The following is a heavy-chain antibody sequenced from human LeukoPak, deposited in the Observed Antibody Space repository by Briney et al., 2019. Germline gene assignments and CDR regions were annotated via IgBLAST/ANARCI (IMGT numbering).Heavy chain of an antibody. V-gene: IGHV1-2*02. D-gene: IGHD5-24*01. CDR1: GYTFTGYY. Sequence: ASVKVSCKASGYTFTGYYMHWVRQAPGQGLEWMGWINPNSGGTNYAQKFQGRVTMTRDTSTSTVYMELSSLRSEDTAVYYCARDESVDGYNCDYWGQGTLVTVSS. J-gene: IGHJ4*02. CDR3: ARDESVDGYNCDY. CDR2: INPNSGGT.